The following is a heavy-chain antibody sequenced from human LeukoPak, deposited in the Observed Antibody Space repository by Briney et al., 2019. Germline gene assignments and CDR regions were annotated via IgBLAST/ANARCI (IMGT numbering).Heavy chain of an antibody. Sequence: GGSLRLSCAASGFTFSSYGMHWVRQAPGKGLEWVAVIWYEGSNKYYADSVKGRLTISRDNSKNTLYMQMNSLRVEDTAVYYCATAPRGGDYEDYWGQGTLVTVSS. D-gene: IGHD4-17*01. CDR3: ATAPRGGDYEDY. CDR1: GFTFSSYG. V-gene: IGHV3-33*08. CDR2: IWYEGSNK. J-gene: IGHJ4*02.